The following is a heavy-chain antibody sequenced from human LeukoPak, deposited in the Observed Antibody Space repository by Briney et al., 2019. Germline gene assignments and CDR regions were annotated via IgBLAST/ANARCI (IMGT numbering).Heavy chain of an antibody. CDR1: GITFSSYA. Sequence: PGGSLRLSCVASGITFSSYAMHWVRQAPGKGLEYVSAISSNGGSTYYANSVKGRFTISRDNSKNTLYLQMGSLRAEDMAVYYCARAGSGGGDIDYWGQGTLVTVSS. D-gene: IGHD3-16*01. CDR3: ARAGSGGGDIDY. V-gene: IGHV3-64*01. J-gene: IGHJ4*02. CDR2: ISSNGGST.